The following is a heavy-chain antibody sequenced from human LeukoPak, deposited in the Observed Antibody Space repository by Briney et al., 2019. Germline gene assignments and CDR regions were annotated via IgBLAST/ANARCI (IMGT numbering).Heavy chain of an antibody. V-gene: IGHV3-48*01. CDR2: INENSGLI. J-gene: IGHJ4*02. D-gene: IGHD6-13*01. Sequence: GGSLRLSCAASGFTLSSYTMNWVRQAPGKGLEWISYINENSGLIYYADSVKGRFTISRDNAKNSLYLQMNSLRAEDTAVYYCAKHHYSSSRDYFDYWGQGTLVTVSS. CDR1: GFTLSSYT. CDR3: AKHHYSSSRDYFDY.